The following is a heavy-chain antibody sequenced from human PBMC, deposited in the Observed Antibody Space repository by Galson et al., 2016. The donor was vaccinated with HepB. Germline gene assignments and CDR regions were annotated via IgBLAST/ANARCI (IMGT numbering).Heavy chain of an antibody. CDR1: GFTFSSYG. J-gene: IGHJ4*02. D-gene: IGHD3-10*01. CDR3: AKDAYYYGSGSYSSLHY. CDR2: ISYDGSKK. V-gene: IGHV3-30*18. Sequence: SLRLSCAASGFTFSSYGMHWVRQAPGKGLEWVAVISYDGSKKYYADSVKGRFTISRDTSKNTLYLQMNSLRAEDTAVYYCAKDAYYYGSGSYSSLHYWGQGTLVTVSS.